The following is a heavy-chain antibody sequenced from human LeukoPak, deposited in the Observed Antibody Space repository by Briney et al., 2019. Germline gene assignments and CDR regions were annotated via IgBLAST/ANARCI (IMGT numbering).Heavy chain of an antibody. CDR2: INHSEST. J-gene: IGHJ6*02. V-gene: IGHV4-34*01. CDR3: ARGRGSSPAAMRYPAYYYYGMDV. D-gene: IGHD2-2*01. CDR1: GGSFSGYY. Sequence: SETLSLTCAVYGGSFSGYYWSWIRQPPGKGLEWIGEINHSESTNYNPSLKSRVTISVDTSKNQFSLKLSSVTAADTAVYYCARGRGSSPAAMRYPAYYYYGMDVWGQGTTVTVSS.